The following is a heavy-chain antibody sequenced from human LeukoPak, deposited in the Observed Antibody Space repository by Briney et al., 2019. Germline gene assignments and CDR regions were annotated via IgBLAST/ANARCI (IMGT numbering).Heavy chain of an antibody. D-gene: IGHD2-15*01. Sequence: PSETLSLTCTVSGGSISSYYWSWIRQPPGKGLEWIGYIYYSGSTNYNPSLKSRVTISVDTSKNQSSLKLSSVTAADTAVYYCARSSSYCSGGSCYIDYWGQGTLVTASS. J-gene: IGHJ4*02. CDR3: ARSSSYCSGGSCYIDY. CDR1: GGSISSYY. V-gene: IGHV4-59*08. CDR2: IYYSGST.